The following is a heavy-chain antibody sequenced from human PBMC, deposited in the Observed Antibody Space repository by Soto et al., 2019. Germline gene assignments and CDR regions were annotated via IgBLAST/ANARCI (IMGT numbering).Heavy chain of an antibody. CDR1: GYTFTDNH. CDR3: AREDYVDYIRWPLHP. J-gene: IGHJ5*02. V-gene: IGHV1-2*02. CDR2: INPKSGDA. D-gene: IGHD4-17*01. Sequence: PSVKVSCKASGYTFTDNHIHWLRRTPGQGLEWMGWINPKSGDANYAQKFQGRVTMTRDASINLAYMEVTRLTSDDTAIYFCAREDYVDYIRWPLHPWGQGTLVTVSS.